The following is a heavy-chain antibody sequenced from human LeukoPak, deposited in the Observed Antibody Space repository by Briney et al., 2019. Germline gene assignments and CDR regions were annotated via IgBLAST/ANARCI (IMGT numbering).Heavy chain of an antibody. J-gene: IGHJ4*02. Sequence: GGSLRLSCAASGFTFSSYNMNWVRQAPGKGLEWVAVIWHDGGNKYYADSVKGRFIISRDNSKNTLYLQMNSLRAEDTAVYYCARVAPIYSSSLYYLDYWGQGTLVTVPS. CDR3: ARVAPIYSSSLYYLDY. CDR2: IWHDGGNK. V-gene: IGHV3-33*08. D-gene: IGHD6-13*01. CDR1: GFTFSSYN.